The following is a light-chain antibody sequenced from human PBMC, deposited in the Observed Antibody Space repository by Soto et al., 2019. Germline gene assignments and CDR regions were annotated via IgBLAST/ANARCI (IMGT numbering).Light chain of an antibody. V-gene: IGLV2-8*01. CDR3: GAKAGSNKHVV. Sequence: QAVVTQPPSASGSPGQSVTISCAGSSSDIGASNSVSWYQQHPGKAPKLLISDVTKRPSGVPDRFSGSKSGNTASLTVSGLQADDEADYYCGAKAGSNKHVVFGGGTKLTVL. CDR2: DVT. CDR1: SSDIGASNS. J-gene: IGLJ2*01.